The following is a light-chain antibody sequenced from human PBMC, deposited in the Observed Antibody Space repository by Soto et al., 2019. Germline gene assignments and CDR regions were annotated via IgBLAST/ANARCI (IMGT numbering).Light chain of an antibody. J-gene: IGLJ2*01. V-gene: IGLV1-40*01. Sequence: QPVLTQPPSVSGAPGQRVTISCTGSSSNIGAGYDVHWYQQLPGTAPKLLIYGNSNRPSGVPDRFSGSKSGTSASLAITGLQAEDEADYYCQSYDSSLSAREVFGGGTKLTVL. CDR1: SSNIGAGYD. CDR3: QSYDSSLSAREV. CDR2: GNS.